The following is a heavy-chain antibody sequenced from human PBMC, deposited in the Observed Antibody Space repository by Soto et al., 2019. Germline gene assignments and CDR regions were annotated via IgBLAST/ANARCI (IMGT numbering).Heavy chain of an antibody. D-gene: IGHD6-6*01. V-gene: IGHV6-1*01. CDR1: GDSVSSNNAA. J-gene: IGHJ5*02. CDR2: TYYRSKWYN. CDR3: AKDLREYSNSSEGGWFDA. Sequence: PSQTRSLTRAISGDSVSSNNAAWNWIRQSPSRGLEWLGRTYYRSKWYNDYAVSVKSRITINPDTSKNQFSLQLNSVTPEDTAVYYCAKDLREYSNSSEGGWFDAWGQGTLVTVS.